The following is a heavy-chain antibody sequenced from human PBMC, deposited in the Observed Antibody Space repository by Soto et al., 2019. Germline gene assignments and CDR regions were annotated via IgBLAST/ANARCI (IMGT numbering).Heavy chain of an antibody. V-gene: IGHV3-23*01. J-gene: IGHJ6*02. CDR2: ISDGGGST. Sequence: GGSLRLSCAASGFTFSSNAMSWVRQAPGKGLEWVSAISDGGGSTYYADSVKGRLTISRDNSQNTLYLQMNSLRAEDTAVYYCARGHNWNYGLYYYYGMDVWGQGTTVTVSS. CDR3: ARGHNWNYGLYYYYGMDV. D-gene: IGHD1-7*01. CDR1: GFTFSSNA.